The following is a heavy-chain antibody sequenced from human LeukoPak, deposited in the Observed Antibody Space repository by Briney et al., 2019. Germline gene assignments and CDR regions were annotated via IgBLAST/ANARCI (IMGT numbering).Heavy chain of an antibody. V-gene: IGHV1-2*02. CDR2: INPITGGT. Sequence: ASVKVSCKTSGYTFTAFYIHWVRQAPGQGLEWMGWINPITGGTNYAQKFQGRVTMTRDTSISTAYMELSSLRADDTAVYYCASTSNSALGLPYFDHWGQGSLVTVSS. CDR3: ASTSNSALGLPYFDH. D-gene: IGHD5-18*01. CDR1: GYTFTAFY. J-gene: IGHJ4*02.